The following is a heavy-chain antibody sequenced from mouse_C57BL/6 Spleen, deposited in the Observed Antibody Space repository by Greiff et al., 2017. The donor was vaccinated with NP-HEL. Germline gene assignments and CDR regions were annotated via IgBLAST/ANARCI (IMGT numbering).Heavy chain of an antibody. V-gene: IGHV1-85*01. J-gene: IGHJ3*01. CDR3: ARSRGNYPSWFAY. D-gene: IGHD2-1*01. CDR1: GYTFTSYD. CDR2: IYPRDGST. Sequence: VQLQQSGPELVKPGASVKLSCKASGYTFTSYDINWVKQRPGQGLEWIGWIYPRDGSTKYNEKFKGKATLTVDTSSSTAYMELHSLTSEDSAVYFCARSRGNYPSWFAYWGQGTLVTVSA.